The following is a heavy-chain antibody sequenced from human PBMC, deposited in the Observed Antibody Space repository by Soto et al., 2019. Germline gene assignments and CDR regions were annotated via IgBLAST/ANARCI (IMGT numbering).Heavy chain of an antibody. J-gene: IGHJ5*02. D-gene: IGHD2-15*01. Sequence: SETLSLTCSVSAGSMRNYYWSWIRQPPGKGLEWIGNVDDSGTTKYNPSLRSRVTISVDTSTNQFSLKLSSVIAADTAVYYCSRDVSCSGGSCYPNDWFDPWGQGTLVTVSS. CDR2: VDDSGTT. V-gene: IGHV4-59*01. CDR3: SRDVSCSGGSCYPNDWFDP. CDR1: AGSMRNYY.